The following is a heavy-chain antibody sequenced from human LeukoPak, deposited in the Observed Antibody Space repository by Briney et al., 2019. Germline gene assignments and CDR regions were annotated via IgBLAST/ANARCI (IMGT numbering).Heavy chain of an antibody. CDR2: IYSSGST. CDR1: GGSFRGYY. CDR3: ARADWIAAAGPYDY. V-gene: IGHV4-59*01. J-gene: IGHJ4*02. Sequence: SETLSLTCAVYGGSFRGYYWRWMRQPPGKGREWIGYIYSSGSTHYHPSPKSRVTISVDPSKNQFSLKLSSVTAADHAVYYCARADWIAAAGPYDYWGQGTLVTVPS. D-gene: IGHD6-13*01.